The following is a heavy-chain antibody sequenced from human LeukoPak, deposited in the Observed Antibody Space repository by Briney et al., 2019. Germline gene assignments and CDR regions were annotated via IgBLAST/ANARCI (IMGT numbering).Heavy chain of an antibody. V-gene: IGHV3-48*03. CDR2: ISSSGSTI. Sequence: PGGSLRLSCAASGFTFSSYEMNWARQAPGKGLEWVSYISSSGSTIYYADSVKGRFTISRDNAKNSLYLQMNSLRAEDTAVYYCARTSGYSSGWYYGYYMDVWGKGTTVTISS. CDR3: ARTSGYSSGWYYGYYMDV. D-gene: IGHD6-19*01. J-gene: IGHJ6*03. CDR1: GFTFSSYE.